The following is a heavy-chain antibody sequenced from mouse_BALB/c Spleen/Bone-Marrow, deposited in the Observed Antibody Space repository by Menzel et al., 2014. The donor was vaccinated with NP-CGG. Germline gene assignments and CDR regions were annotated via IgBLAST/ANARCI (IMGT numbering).Heavy chain of an antibody. CDR1: GFTFSSYG. Sequence: LVESGGGLVKPGGSLKLSCAASGFTFSSYGMSWVRQTPEKRLEWVATISGGGSYTYYPDSVKGRFTISRDNAKNXLYLQMSSLRSEDTALYYCARLYYDYDGGAYWGQGTLVTVSA. CDR2: ISGGGSYT. V-gene: IGHV5-9-2*01. CDR3: ARLYYDYDGGAY. J-gene: IGHJ3*01. D-gene: IGHD2-4*01.